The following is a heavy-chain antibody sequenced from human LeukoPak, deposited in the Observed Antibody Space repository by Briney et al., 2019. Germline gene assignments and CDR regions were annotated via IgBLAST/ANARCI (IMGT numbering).Heavy chain of an antibody. CDR2: IYHSGNT. CDR3: ARGYDFWSGFMSDAFDI. D-gene: IGHD3-3*01. J-gene: IGHJ3*02. CDR1: GGSISSHY. Sequence: PSENLSLTCTVSGGSISSHYWSWVRQTPGKGLEWIGHIYHSGNTKYNSALKGRVTISDEASKNQFSLRLSSVTAADTAVYFCARGYDFWSGFMSDAFDIWGRGTKVTVSS. V-gene: IGHV4-59*11.